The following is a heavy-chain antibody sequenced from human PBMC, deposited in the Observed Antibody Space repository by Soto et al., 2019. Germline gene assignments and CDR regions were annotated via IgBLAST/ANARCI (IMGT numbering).Heavy chain of an antibody. J-gene: IGHJ4*02. CDR3: ARFRRNYFDY. CDR1: GDSMSGFY. Sequence: PSETLSLTXTVSGDSMSGFYWSWIRQTPGKGLEWIGYINYVGRTSYYSPSLQSRVTISLDSSKNQFSLILSSVTAAHTAVYFCARFRRNYFDYWGQGTQVTLSS. V-gene: IGHV4-59*01. CDR2: INYVGRTS. D-gene: IGHD3-10*01.